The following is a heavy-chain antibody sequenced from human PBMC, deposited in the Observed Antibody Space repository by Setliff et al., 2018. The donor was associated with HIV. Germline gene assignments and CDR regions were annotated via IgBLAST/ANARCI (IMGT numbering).Heavy chain of an antibody. CDR1: GDSMSSGDYS. V-gene: IGHV4-30-2*06. CDR3: ARDPTYYYKYFQY. CDR2: IYPSGRT. J-gene: IGHJ1*01. D-gene: IGHD1-26*01. Sequence: SETLSLTCAVSGDSMSSGDYSWNWIRQSPGKGLEWIGYIYPSGRTYYNPSLKNRVTMSIDRSKKQFSLNLSAVTAADTAVYYCARDPTYYYKYFQYWGPGTLVTVSS.